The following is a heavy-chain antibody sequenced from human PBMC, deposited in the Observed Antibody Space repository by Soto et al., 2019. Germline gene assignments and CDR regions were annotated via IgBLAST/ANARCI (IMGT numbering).Heavy chain of an antibody. CDR1: GYTFSAYY. D-gene: IGHD3-22*01. J-gene: IGHJ4*02. Sequence: ASVKVSCKTSGYTFSAYYMHWVRQAPGQGLEWMGWINLKSGGTLYAQKFQGRVTMTRDTSISTAYMELSRLRSDDTAVYYCARGGTFAYDTSGYSVYWGQGTLVTV. CDR3: ARGGTFAYDTSGYSVY. V-gene: IGHV1-2*02. CDR2: INLKSGGT.